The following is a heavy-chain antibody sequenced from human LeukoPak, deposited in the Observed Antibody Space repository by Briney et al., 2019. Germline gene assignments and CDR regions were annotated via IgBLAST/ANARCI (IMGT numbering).Heavy chain of an antibody. V-gene: IGHV4-4*02. Sequence: SGTLSLTCAVSGGSISSSNWWTWVRQPPGKGLEWIGEIYRSGSTSYNPSLKSRVTMSLDASKNQFSLELNSVTPADTAVYYCARGGNYWPQWWFDPWGRGTLVSVSS. J-gene: IGHJ5*02. D-gene: IGHD1-26*01. CDR2: IYRSGST. CDR3: ARGGNYWPQWWFDP. CDR1: GGSISSSNW.